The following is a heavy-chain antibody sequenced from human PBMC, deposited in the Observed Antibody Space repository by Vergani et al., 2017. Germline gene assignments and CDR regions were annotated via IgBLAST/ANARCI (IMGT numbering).Heavy chain of an antibody. V-gene: IGHV4-38-2*02. J-gene: IGHJ3*01. Sequence: QVQLQESGPGLVKPSETLSLTCTVSGYSINSGYYWGWIRQPPGKGLEWIATIYHSGNTYYNPSLKSRVTISVDTSRNHFSLNLTSVTAADTAMYYCARDGGEYDKDALDVWGQGTKVTVTS. CDR1: GYSINSGYY. CDR2: IYHSGNT. CDR3: ARDGGEYDKDALDV. D-gene: IGHD2-21*01.